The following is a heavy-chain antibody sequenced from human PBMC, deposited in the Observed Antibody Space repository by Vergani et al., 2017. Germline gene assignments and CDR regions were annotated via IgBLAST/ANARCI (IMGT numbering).Heavy chain of an antibody. CDR3: ASTARGLTIFGVVTTDYYYYYMDV. J-gene: IGHJ6*03. Sequence: QVQLVQSGAEVKKPGASVKVSCKASGYTFTSYDINWVRQATGQGLEWMGWMNPNSGNTGYAQKFQGRVTMTRNTSISTASMELRSLRSEDTAVYYCASTARGLTIFGVVTTDYYYYYMDVWGKGTTVTVSS. CDR1: GYTFTSYD. CDR2: MNPNSGNT. D-gene: IGHD3-3*01. V-gene: IGHV1-8*01.